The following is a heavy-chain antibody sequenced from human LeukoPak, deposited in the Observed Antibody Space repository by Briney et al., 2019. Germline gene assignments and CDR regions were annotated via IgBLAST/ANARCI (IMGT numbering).Heavy chain of an antibody. V-gene: IGHV3-23*01. J-gene: IGHJ5*01. Sequence: GGSLRLSCVVSGFTFSSYAMNWVRQAPGKGLEWVSAISGSGGNTFYADSVQGRFTISRDNSNSLISLQMNDLTTEDTAVYYCAREKFDSWGQGTLVTVSP. CDR2: ISGSGGNT. CDR3: AREKFDS. CDR1: GFTFSSYA.